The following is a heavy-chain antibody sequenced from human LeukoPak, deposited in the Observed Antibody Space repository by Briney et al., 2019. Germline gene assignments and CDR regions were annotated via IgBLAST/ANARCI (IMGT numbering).Heavy chain of an antibody. V-gene: IGHV4-38-2*02. CDR3: ARQLTVAGDAFDI. Sequence: SETLSLTRTVSGYSISSGYYWGWIRQPPGKGLEWIGSIYHSGSTYYNPSLKSRVTISVDTSKNQFSLKLSSVTAADTAVYYCARQLTVAGDAFDIWGQGTMVTVSS. CDR2: IYHSGST. D-gene: IGHD6-13*01. CDR1: GYSISSGYY. J-gene: IGHJ3*02.